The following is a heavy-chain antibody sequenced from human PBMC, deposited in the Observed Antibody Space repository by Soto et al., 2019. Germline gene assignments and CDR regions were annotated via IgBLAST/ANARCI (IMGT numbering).Heavy chain of an antibody. D-gene: IGHD3-10*01. Sequence: HPGGALRLSCAASGFTFSSYSMNWVRQAPGKGLEWVSYISSSSSAIYYADSVKGRFTISRDNAKNSLYLQMNSLRAEDTAVYYCARDMPISTSGNYPYYFDYWGQGALVTVSS. J-gene: IGHJ4*02. CDR3: ARDMPISTSGNYPYYFDY. CDR2: ISSSSSAI. V-gene: IGHV3-48*01. CDR1: GFTFSSYS.